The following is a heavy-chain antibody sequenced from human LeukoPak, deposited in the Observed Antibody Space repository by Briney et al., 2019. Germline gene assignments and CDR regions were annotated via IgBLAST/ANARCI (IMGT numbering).Heavy chain of an antibody. CDR1: GYTFTGYY. Sequence: GASVKVSCKASGYTFTGYYMHWVRQAPGQGLEWMGWINTVSGITNYAQKFQGRVTMTRDTSMNTADMELSGLRSDDTAVYFCARDNYEAFDFWGQGTMVTVSS. D-gene: IGHD1-1*01. J-gene: IGHJ3*01. CDR3: ARDNYEAFDF. CDR2: INTVSGIT. V-gene: IGHV1-2*02.